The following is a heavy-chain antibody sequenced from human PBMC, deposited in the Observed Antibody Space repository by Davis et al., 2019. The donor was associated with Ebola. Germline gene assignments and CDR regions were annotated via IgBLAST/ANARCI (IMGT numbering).Heavy chain of an antibody. D-gene: IGHD4-11*01. CDR1: GGSISSYY. Sequence: MPSETLSLTCTVSGGSISSYYWSWIRQHPGKGLEWIGYIYYSGSTYYNPSLKSRVTISVDTSKNQFSLKLSSVTAADTAVYYCARGIRIYSNYEEYYFDYWGQGTLVTVSS. V-gene: IGHV4-59*01. CDR3: ARGIRIYSNYEEYYFDY. J-gene: IGHJ4*02. CDR2: IYYSGST.